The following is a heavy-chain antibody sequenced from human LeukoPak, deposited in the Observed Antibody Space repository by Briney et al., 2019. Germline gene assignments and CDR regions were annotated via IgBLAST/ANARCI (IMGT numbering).Heavy chain of an antibody. Sequence: ASVKVSCKVSGYTLTELSMHWVRQAPGKGLEWMGGFDPEDGETIYAQKFQGRVTMTEDTSTDTAYMELSSLRSEDTAVYYCAVGYCSSTGCVYYFDYWGQGTLVTVSS. CDR3: AVGYCSSTGCVYYFDY. D-gene: IGHD2-2*01. CDR2: FDPEDGET. V-gene: IGHV1-24*01. J-gene: IGHJ4*02. CDR1: GYTLTELS.